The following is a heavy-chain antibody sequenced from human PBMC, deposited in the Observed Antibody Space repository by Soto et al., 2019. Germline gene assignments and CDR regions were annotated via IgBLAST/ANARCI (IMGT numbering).Heavy chain of an antibody. Sequence: QVQLQESGPGLVKPSETLSLTCTVSGDSMNNNYWSWVRQSPGKGLEWIGYIYYTGDTNYNPSLRIRLTILVDTSKNQFSLNLRSVTTADTAVYYCARGGWSHDSWGQGALVTVSS. CDR3: ARGGWSHDS. CDR2: IYYTGDT. D-gene: IGHD2-15*01. J-gene: IGHJ4*02. V-gene: IGHV4-59*01. CDR1: GDSMNNNY.